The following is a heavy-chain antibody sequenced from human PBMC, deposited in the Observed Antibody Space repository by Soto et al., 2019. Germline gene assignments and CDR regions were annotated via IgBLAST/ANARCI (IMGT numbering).Heavy chain of an antibody. V-gene: IGHV3-23*01. Sequence: EEQLLESGGVLVVPGGSLRLSCAASGFAFSNYAMTWVRQAPGKGLEWVSSIRGNGDRTYYAESVKGRFTISRDNCESTLFLQMNSLRADDTAVYFCARAELTAVFGFWGQGTLVTVSS. CDR3: ARAELTAVFGF. D-gene: IGHD2-21*02. J-gene: IGHJ4*02. CDR1: GFAFSNYA. CDR2: IRGNGDRT.